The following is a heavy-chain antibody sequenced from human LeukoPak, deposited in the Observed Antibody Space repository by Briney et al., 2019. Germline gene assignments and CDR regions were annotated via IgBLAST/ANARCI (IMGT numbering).Heavy chain of an antibody. J-gene: IGHJ4*02. CDR2: IYYSGST. V-gene: IGHV4-31*03. Sequence: SETLSLTCTVSGGSISSGGYYWSWIRQHPGKGLEWIGYIYYSGSTYYNPSLKSRVTISVDTSKNQFSLKLSSVTAADTAVYYCARGDDAAAGPYFDYWGQGTLVTVSS. CDR3: ARGDDAAAGPYFDY. D-gene: IGHD6-13*01. CDR1: GGSISSGGYY.